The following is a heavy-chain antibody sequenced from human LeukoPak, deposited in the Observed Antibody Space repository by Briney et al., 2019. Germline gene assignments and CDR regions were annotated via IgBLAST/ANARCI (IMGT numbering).Heavy chain of an antibody. V-gene: IGHV4-59*01. D-gene: IGHD2-8*01. CDR3: VGGTKSYYFDY. CDR2: IYNSGST. J-gene: IGHJ4*02. CDR1: GGSISTYY. Sequence: SETLSLTCTVSGGSISTYYWSWIRQPPGKGLEWIGYIYNSGSTNYNPSLKSRVTISLDTSKNQFSLKLSSVTAADTAVYYCVGGTKSYYFDYWGQGTLVTVSS.